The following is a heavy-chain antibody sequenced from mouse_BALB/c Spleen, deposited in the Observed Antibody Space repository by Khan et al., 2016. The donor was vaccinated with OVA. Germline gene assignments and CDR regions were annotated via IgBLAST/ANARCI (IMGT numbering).Heavy chain of an antibody. CDR2: IWAGGST. CDR3: ARFYDPYYALDY. CDR1: GFSLTSYG. J-gene: IGHJ4*01. D-gene: IGHD2-3*01. Sequence: QVQLKESGPGLVAPSQSLSITCSVSGFSLTSYGINWVRQPPGKGLEWLGVIWAGGSTNYNSALMSRLSISKDNAKNQGFLQMNSLQTDDTAMYYCARFYDPYYALDYWGPGTSVTVSS. V-gene: IGHV2-9*02.